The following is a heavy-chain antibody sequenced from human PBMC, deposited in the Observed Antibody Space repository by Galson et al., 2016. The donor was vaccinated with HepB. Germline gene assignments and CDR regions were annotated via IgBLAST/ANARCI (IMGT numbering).Heavy chain of an antibody. Sequence: QSGAEVKKPGESLKISCKGSGYSFTFYWIGWVRQMPGKGLEWMGIMNPTDSDNRYSPSFQGQVTMSADKSISTAYLQWSSLEAPDTAMYYCARHPPYSSNYYRGAFDIWGQGTMVTVSS. D-gene: IGHD1-26*01. V-gene: IGHV5-51*01. J-gene: IGHJ3*02. CDR3: ARHPPYSSNYYRGAFDI. CDR1: GYSFTFYW. CDR2: MNPTDSDN.